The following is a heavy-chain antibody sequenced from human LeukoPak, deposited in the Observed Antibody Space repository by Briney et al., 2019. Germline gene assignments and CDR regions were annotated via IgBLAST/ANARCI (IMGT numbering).Heavy chain of an antibody. J-gene: IGHJ4*02. Sequence: GGSLRFSCAASGFTFSGYDRSWVRQAPGKGLDWVSGISRSGGSTFYADSVKGRFTISRDNSKNTLYLQMNSLRAEDSDVYDCAKGSSSVRTHIGQFDYWGQGALVTVSS. V-gene: IGHV3-23*01. D-gene: IGHD6-19*01. CDR3: AKGSSSVRTHIGQFDY. CDR1: GFTFSGYD. CDR2: ISRSGGST.